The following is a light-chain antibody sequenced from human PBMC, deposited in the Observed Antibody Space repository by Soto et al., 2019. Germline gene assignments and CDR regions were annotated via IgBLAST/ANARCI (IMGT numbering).Light chain of an antibody. Sequence: QSVLTQPPSASGTPGQRVTISCSGSSSNIGSNTVNWYQQLPGTAPKLLIYSNNQRPSGVPDRFSGSKSGTSASLAISGLQSGDEADYYCAAWDDSLNGQVFGTGTKGTVL. CDR3: AAWDDSLNGQV. CDR1: SSNIGSNT. V-gene: IGLV1-44*01. J-gene: IGLJ1*01. CDR2: SNN.